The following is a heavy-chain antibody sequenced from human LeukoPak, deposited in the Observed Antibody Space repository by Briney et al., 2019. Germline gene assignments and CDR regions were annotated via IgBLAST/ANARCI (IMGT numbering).Heavy chain of an antibody. V-gene: IGHV3-9*01. D-gene: IGHD6-13*01. CDR2: ISWNSGSI. CDR1: GFIFNNYA. CDR3: ANNRYSSRWRGAFDV. J-gene: IGHJ3*01. Sequence: GGSLRLSCAGSGFIFNNYAMHWVRQPPGKGLEWVSGISWNSGSIDYADSVKGRFTISRDNAKNSLYLQMNSLRAEDAAVYYCANNRYSSRWRGAFDVWGQGTMVTVSS.